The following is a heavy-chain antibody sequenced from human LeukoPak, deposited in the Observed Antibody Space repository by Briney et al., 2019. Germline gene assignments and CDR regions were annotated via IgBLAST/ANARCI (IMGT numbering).Heavy chain of an antibody. D-gene: IGHD2-21*02. J-gene: IGHJ4*02. Sequence: PVGSLRLSCAASGLTFNAFGMNWVRQAPGKGLEWVSYIGTTSGAIYYADSVKGRFTISRDSAKNSLYLRMNSLRAEDTAVYYCARFRTWGDKAFDYWGQGTLVTVSS. V-gene: IGHV3-48*01. CDR2: IGTTSGAI. CDR3: ARFRTWGDKAFDY. CDR1: GLTFNAFG.